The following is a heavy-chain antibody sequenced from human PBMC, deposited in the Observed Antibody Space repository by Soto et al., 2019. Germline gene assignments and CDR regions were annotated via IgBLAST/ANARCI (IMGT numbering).Heavy chain of an antibody. D-gene: IGHD3-10*01. V-gene: IGHV6-1*01. CDR2: TYYRSKWYN. CDR1: GDSVSSNSAA. Sequence: SQTLSLTCAISGDSVSSNSAAWNWIRQSPSRGLEWLGRTYYRSKWYNDYAVSVKSRITINPDTSKNQFSLQLNSVNPEYTAVYYGASQRPPVFGDAFDIWGQGTMVTVSS. J-gene: IGHJ3*02. CDR3: ASQRPPVFGDAFDI.